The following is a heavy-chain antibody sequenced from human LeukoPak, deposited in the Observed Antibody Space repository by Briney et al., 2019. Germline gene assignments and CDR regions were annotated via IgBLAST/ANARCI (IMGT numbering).Heavy chain of an antibody. Sequence: GSSVKVSCKASGGTVSSYAISWVRQAPGQGLEWMGGIIPIFGTANYAQKFQGRVTITTDESTSTAYMELSSLRSEDTAVYYCARTMYSSSSLTPRYYYYYYYMDVWGKGTTVTVSS. V-gene: IGHV1-69*05. D-gene: IGHD6-6*01. CDR1: GGTVSSYA. CDR2: IIPIFGTA. J-gene: IGHJ6*03. CDR3: ARTMYSSSSLTPRYYYYYYYMDV.